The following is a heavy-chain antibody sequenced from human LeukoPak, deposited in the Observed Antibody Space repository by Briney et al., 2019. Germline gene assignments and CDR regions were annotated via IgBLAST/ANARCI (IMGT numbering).Heavy chain of an antibody. Sequence: SQTLSLTCTVSGVSISSGSYYWSWIRQPAGKGLEWIGRIYTSGSTNYNPSLKSRVTISVDTSKNQFSLKLSSVTAADTAVYYCARVDYYDSSGYYWYFDLWGRGTLVTVSS. CDR1: GVSISSGSYY. CDR2: IYTSGST. D-gene: IGHD3-22*01. J-gene: IGHJ2*01. V-gene: IGHV4-61*02. CDR3: ARVDYYDSSGYYWYFDL.